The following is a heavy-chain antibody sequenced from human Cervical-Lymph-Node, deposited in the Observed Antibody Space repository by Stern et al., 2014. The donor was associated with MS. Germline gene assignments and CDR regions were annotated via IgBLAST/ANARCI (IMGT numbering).Heavy chain of an antibody. CDR1: GFIFNYYA. J-gene: IGHJ4*02. V-gene: IGHV3-30*04. CDR3: ASRYDYGDYIY. Sequence: VQLVESGGGVVQPGRSLRLSCAASGFIFNYYAMYWVRQAPGKGLQWVAVISNDGSSRDYADSVKGRFTISRDNSKNPLFLQMNSLRVEDTGVYYCASRYDYGDYIYWGQGTLVTVSS. CDR2: ISNDGSSR. D-gene: IGHD4-17*01.